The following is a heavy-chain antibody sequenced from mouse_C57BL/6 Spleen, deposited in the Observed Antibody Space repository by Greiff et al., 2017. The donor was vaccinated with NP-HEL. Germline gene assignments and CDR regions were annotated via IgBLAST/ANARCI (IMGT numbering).Heavy chain of an antibody. V-gene: IGHV5-9*01. J-gene: IGHJ3*01. CDR1: GFTFSSYT. Sequence: EVMLVESGGGLVKPGGSLKLSCAASGFTFSSYTMSWVRQTPEKRLEWVATISGGGGNTYYPDSVKGRFTISRDNAKNTQYLQMSSLRSEDTALYYCARQDSCGGVSWFAYWGQGTLVTVSA. CDR3: ARQDSCGGVSWFAY. CDR2: ISGGGGNT.